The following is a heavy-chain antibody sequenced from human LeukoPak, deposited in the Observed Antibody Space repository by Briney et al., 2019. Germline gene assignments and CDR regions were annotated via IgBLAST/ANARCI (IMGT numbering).Heavy chain of an antibody. V-gene: IGHV4-59*08. CDR2: IFYSGNT. CDR3: SRHTTVVPPHYFDY. D-gene: IGHD4-17*01. Sequence: SETLSLTCTVSGAPISSYYWSWIRQPPGKGLEWMGYIFYSGNTTYNPSLKRRVTMSLGTSKNLLSPRLTPVTAADTAVYYCSRHTTVVPPHYFDYWGQGALVTVSS. CDR1: GAPISSYY. J-gene: IGHJ4*02.